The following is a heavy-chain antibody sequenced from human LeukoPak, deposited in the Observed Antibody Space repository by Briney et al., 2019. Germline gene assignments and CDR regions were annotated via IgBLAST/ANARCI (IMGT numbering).Heavy chain of an antibody. D-gene: IGHD5-12*01. V-gene: IGHV1-69*04. CDR2: IIPILGIA. J-gene: IGHJ6*02. Sequence: EASVKVSCKASGGTFSSYAISWVRQAPGQGLEWMGRIIPILGIANYAQKFQGRVTITADKSTSTAYMELSSLRSEDTAVYYCARPRGYSGYDTDPTYYYYGMDLWGQGTTVTVSS. CDR3: ARPRGYSGYDTDPTYYYYGMDL. CDR1: GGTFSSYA.